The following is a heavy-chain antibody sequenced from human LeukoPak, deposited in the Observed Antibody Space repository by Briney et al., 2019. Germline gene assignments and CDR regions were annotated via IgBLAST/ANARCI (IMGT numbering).Heavy chain of an antibody. Sequence: GGTLRLSCAASGFTFSSYGMSWVRQAPGKGLEWVAVISNDGSNKNYADSVKGRFTISRDNSKNTLYLQMNSLRAEDTAVYYCAKGAKRVVGATTHWIDPWGQGTLVTVSS. J-gene: IGHJ5*02. CDR3: AKGAKRVVGATTHWIDP. D-gene: IGHD1-26*01. V-gene: IGHV3-30*18. CDR1: GFTFSSYG. CDR2: ISNDGSNK.